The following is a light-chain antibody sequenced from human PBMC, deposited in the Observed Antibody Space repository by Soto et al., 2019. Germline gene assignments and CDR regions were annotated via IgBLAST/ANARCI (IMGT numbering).Light chain of an antibody. CDR1: SGHSSYA. V-gene: IGLV4-69*01. J-gene: IGLJ1*01. CDR3: QTWGTGIHV. Sequence: QPVLTQSPSASASLGASVKFTCTLSSGHSSYAIAWHQQQPEKGPRYLMKLNSDGSHSKGDGIPDRVSGSSSGAERYLTISSLQSEDEADYYCQTWGTGIHVFGTGTKLTVL. CDR2: LNSDGSH.